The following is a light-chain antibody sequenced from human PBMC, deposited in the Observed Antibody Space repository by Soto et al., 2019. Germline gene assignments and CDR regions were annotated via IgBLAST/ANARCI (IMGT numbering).Light chain of an antibody. Sequence: DIQMTQSPSSLSASVGDRVTITCRASQSISSYLNWYQQKPGKAPKLLIYAASSLQSGVPSRFSGSGSGTEFTLTISSLQPDDSATYYCQQYHSFSFTFGQGTK. CDR1: QSISSY. V-gene: IGKV1-39*01. J-gene: IGKJ2*01. CDR3: QQYHSFSFT. CDR2: AAS.